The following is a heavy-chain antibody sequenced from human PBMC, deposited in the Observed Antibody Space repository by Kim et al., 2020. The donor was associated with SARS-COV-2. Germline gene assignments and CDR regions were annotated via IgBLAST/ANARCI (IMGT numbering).Heavy chain of an antibody. Sequence: SETLSLTCTVSGDPIRNYHWNWIRQSPGKGPEWMGYIYSGATINYNPSFDSRVRLSMDTSRNQFSLTLTSVTPADTAIYYCAASPRTPTAYDLASYF. J-gene: IGHJ4*01. CDR3: AASPRTPTAYDLASYF. CDR1: GDPIRNYH. CDR2: IYSGATI. V-gene: IGHV4-59*01. D-gene: IGHD1-1*01.